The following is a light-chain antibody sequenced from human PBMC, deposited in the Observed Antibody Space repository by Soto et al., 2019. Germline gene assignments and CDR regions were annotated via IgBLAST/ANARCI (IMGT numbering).Light chain of an antibody. CDR2: GAS. Sequence: EIVMTQGPANLSVSPGERATLSCRASQTVLTNLAWYQQKPGQAPRLLIYGASTRATGIPARFSGSGSGTEFTLTISSLQSEDFAVYYCQQYNNWPSWTFGQGTKVDIK. J-gene: IGKJ1*01. CDR1: QTVLTN. V-gene: IGKV3-15*01. CDR3: QQYNNWPSWT.